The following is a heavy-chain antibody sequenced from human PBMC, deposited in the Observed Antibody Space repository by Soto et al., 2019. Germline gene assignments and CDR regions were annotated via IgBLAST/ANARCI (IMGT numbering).Heavy chain of an antibody. Sequence: SVKVSCKASGGTFTNYAFSWVRQAPGQGPEWMGGIIPIFGTPDYAQKFQGRVIITADESTRTVSMELNSLRSDDTAVYYCARERSVGYCITTTCPKPFYYYAMDVWGQGTTVTAS. V-gene: IGHV1-69*13. D-gene: IGHD2-2*01. CDR2: IIPIFGTP. J-gene: IGHJ6*02. CDR1: GGTFTNYA. CDR3: ARERSVGYCITTTCPKPFYYYAMDV.